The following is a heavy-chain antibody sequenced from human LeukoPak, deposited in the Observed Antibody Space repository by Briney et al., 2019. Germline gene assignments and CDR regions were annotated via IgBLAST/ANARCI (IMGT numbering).Heavy chain of an antibody. V-gene: IGHV4-61*02. CDR3: ARGYYYRG. D-gene: IGHD3-10*01. Sequence: SETLSLTCTVSGGSVSSENSYWNWIRQPAGKGLEWIGRIYADGSSTYNPSLKSRVTISVDTSKNQFSLRLTSMTAADTAVYYCARGYYYRGWGQGTLVTVSS. CDR2: IYADGSS. CDR1: GGSVSSENSY. J-gene: IGHJ4*02.